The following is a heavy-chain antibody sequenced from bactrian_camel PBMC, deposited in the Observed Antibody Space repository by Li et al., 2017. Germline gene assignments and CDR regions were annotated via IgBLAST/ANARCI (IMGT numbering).Heavy chain of an antibody. CDR2: IDSDGLA. D-gene: IGHD3*01. CDR1: GDTIGRYC. CDR3: AASGGQLGRWCYEFPVNWVSWLYN. J-gene: IGHJ4*01. Sequence: HVQLVESGGGSVQVGGSLRLSCVASGDTIGRYCMGWFRQIPDKEREGVAVIDSDGLAKYADSVKGRFTISQDNAKNTLYLQMNSLKPEDTAMYHCAASGGQLGRWCYEFPVNWVSWLYNWGQGTQVTVS. V-gene: IGHV3S55*01.